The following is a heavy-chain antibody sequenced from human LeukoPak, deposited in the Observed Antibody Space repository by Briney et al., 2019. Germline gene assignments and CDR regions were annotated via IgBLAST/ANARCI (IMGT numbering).Heavy chain of an antibody. J-gene: IGHJ5*02. V-gene: IGHV3-48*02. CDR2: ISSSSSTI. Sequence: PGGSLRLSCAASGFTFSSYSMNWVRQAPGKGLEWVSYISSSSSTIYYADSVKGRFTISRDNAKNSLYLQMNSLRDEDTAVYYRASKVRMGGSGSYQPANWFDPWGQGTLVTVSS. D-gene: IGHD3-10*01. CDR3: ASKVRMGGSGSYQPANWFDP. CDR1: GFTFSSYS.